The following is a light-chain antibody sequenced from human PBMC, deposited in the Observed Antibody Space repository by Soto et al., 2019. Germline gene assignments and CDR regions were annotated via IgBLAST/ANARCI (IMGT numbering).Light chain of an antibody. CDR2: EVS. CDR3: NSQRSSGTRV. Sequence: QSALTQPASVSGSPGQSINISCNGTSSDVGGYKHVSWYQHHPGKAPKLMIYEVSNRPSGVSNRFSGSKSGYTASLTISGLQAEDEADYYCNSQRSSGTRVFGTGAKLTVL. J-gene: IGLJ1*01. CDR1: SSDVGGYKH. V-gene: IGLV2-14*01.